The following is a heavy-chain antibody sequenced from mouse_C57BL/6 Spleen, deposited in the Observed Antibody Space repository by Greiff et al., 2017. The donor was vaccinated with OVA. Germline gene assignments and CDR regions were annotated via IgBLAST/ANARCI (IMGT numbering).Heavy chain of an antibody. CDR3: ARDDYVFAY. CDR2: IYPGSGNT. V-gene: IGHV1-76*01. J-gene: IGHJ3*01. Sequence: VQLQQSGAELVRPGASVKLSCKASGYTFTDYYINWVKQRPGQGLEWIARIYPGSGNTYYNEKFKGKATLTAEKSSSTSYMQLSSLTSEDSAVYFCARDDYVFAYWGQGTLVTVSA. D-gene: IGHD2-4*01. CDR1: GYTFTDYY.